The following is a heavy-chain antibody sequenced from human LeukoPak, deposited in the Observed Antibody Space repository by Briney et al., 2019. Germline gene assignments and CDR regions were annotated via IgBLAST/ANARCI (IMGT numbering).Heavy chain of an antibody. J-gene: IGHJ4*02. D-gene: IGHD3-3*02. CDR3: ARGAAAFSFDN. CDR1: GLTFNNFA. V-gene: IGHV3-23*01. CDR2: ISGSGGST. Sequence: PGASLRLSCAASGLTFNNFAMSWVRQAPGRGLEWVSRISGSGGSTYYADSVKGRFTISRDNSKNTLYLQLNSLRAEDTAMYYCARGAAAFSFDNWGQGTLVTVSS.